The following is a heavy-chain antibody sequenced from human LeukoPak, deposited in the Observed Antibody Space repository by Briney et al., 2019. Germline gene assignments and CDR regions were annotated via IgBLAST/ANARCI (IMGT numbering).Heavy chain of an antibody. V-gene: IGHV1-2*02. CDR3: ARDRVRSSGGDYYYYYYYMDV. J-gene: IGHJ6*03. CDR2: INPNSGGT. CDR1: GYTFTGYY. Sequence: ASVKVSCKASGYTFTGYYMHWVRQAPGQGLEWMGWINPNSGGTNYAQKFQGRVTMTRDTSISTAYMELSRLRSDDTAVYYCARDRVRSSGGDYYYYYYYMDVWGKGTTVTISS. D-gene: IGHD6-19*01.